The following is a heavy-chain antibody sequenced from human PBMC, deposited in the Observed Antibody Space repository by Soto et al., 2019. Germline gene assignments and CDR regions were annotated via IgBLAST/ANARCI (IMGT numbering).Heavy chain of an antibody. CDR1: GGSISSSSYY. J-gene: IGHJ4*02. V-gene: IGHV4-39*01. CDR2: IYYSGST. D-gene: IGHD3-10*01. Sequence: KTSETLSLTCTVSGGSISSSSYYWGWIRQPPGKGLEWIGSIYYSGSTYYNPSLKSRVTISVDTSKNQFSLKLSSVTAADTAVYYCARLYGSGRYRDYWGQGTLVTVSS. CDR3: ARLYGSGRYRDY.